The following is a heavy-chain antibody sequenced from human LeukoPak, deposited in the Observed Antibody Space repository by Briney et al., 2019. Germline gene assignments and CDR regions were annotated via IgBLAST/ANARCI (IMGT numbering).Heavy chain of an antibody. CDR2: ISGSGGST. D-gene: IGHD5-12*01. CDR1: GFTFSSYA. CDR3: AKGVATIWNYYYYMDV. Sequence: GGSLRLSCAASGFTFSSYAMSWVRQAPGKGLEWVSAISGSGGSTYYADSVKGRFTISRDNSKNTLYLQMNSLRAEDTAVYYCAKGVATIWNYYYYMDVWGKGTTVTVSS. V-gene: IGHV3-23*01. J-gene: IGHJ6*03.